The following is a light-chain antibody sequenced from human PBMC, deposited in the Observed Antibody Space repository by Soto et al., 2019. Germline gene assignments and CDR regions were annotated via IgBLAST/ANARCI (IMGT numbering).Light chain of an antibody. V-gene: IGKV3-11*01. CDR2: DTS. CDR3: QQRSNWPST. Sequence: EIVLTQSPATLSLSPGERATLSCRASQSVGTYFAWYQQKPGQAPRLLIYDTSNRATGIPARFSGSGSGTEFTITISSLEPEDFEVYYCQQRSNWPSTFGGGTKVEIK. J-gene: IGKJ4*01. CDR1: QSVGTY.